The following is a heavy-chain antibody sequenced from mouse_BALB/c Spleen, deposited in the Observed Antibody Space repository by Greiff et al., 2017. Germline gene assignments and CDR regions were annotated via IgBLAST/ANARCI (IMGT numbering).Heavy chain of an antibody. J-gene: IGHJ1*01. CDR2: ISSGSSTI. V-gene: IGHV5-17*02. D-gene: IGHD1-1*01. CDR3: ARGDGSSYWYFDV. Sequence: DVKLVESGGGLVQPGGSRKLSCAASGFTFSSFGMHWVRQAPEKGLEWVAYISSGSSTIYYADTVKGRFTISRDNPKNTLFLQMTSLRSEDTAMYYCARGDGSSYWYFDVWGAGTTVTVSS. CDR1: GFTFSSFG.